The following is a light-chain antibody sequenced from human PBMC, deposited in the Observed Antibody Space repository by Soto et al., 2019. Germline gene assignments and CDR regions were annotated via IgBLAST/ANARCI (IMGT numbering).Light chain of an antibody. V-gene: IGKV3D-15*01. J-gene: IGKJ1*01. CDR3: QQYNNWPPWT. CDR1: QSINSA. CDR2: GAS. Sequence: EVVLTQSPGTLSLSPGERGTLSCRASQSINSAHLVWYQQKPGRAPRLLIYGASSRATGIPDRFSGSGSGTEFTLTISSLQSEDFAVYYCQQYNNWPPWTFGQGTKVEIK.